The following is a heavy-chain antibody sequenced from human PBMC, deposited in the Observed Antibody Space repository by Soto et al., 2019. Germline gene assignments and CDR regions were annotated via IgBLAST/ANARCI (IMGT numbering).Heavy chain of an antibody. D-gene: IGHD2-15*01. J-gene: IGHJ4*02. CDR3: AREVAATNGGIPLDY. Sequence: GASVKVSCKASGYTFTIYYMHWVRQAPGQGLEWMGIINHNSGSTSYAQTFQGRVTMTTDTSTSTAYMELRSLRYGDTAMYYCAREVAATNGGIPLDYWGQGTLVTVSS. CDR1: GYTFTIYY. CDR2: INHNSGST. V-gene: IGHV1-46*01.